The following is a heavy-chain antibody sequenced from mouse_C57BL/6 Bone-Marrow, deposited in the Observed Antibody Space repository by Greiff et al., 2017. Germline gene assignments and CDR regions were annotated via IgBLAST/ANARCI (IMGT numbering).Heavy chain of an antibody. D-gene: IGHD1-1*01. CDR2: IDPANGNT. J-gene: IGHJ4*01. V-gene: IGHV14-3*01. Sequence: EVQLQQSVAELVRPGASVKLSCTASGFNIKNTYMHWVKQRPEQGLEWIGRIDPANGNTKYAPKFQGKATIAADTSSNTAYLQRSRLTSEDTAIYYCANGSSPRPDAMDYWGQGTSVTVSS. CDR1: GFNIKNTY. CDR3: ANGSSPRPDAMDY.